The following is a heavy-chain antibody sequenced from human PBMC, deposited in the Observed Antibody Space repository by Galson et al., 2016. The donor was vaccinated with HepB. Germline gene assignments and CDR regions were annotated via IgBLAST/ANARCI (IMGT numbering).Heavy chain of an antibody. Sequence: SLRLSCAASGFTFSATGMHWVRQAPGKGLEWVAVIWHDGRDKDYADSVQGRFTVSRDNSKNTLYLQMNSLRAEDTAVYYCAKMSCGGICYAAYFYALDVWGQGTPVTVSS. V-gene: IGHV3-33*06. D-gene: IGHD2-15*01. J-gene: IGHJ6*02. CDR1: GFTFSATG. CDR2: IWHDGRDK. CDR3: AKMSCGGICYAAYFYALDV.